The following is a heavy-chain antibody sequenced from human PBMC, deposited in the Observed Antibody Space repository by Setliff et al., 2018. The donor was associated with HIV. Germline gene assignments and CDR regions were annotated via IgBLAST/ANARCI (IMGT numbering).Heavy chain of an antibody. CDR2: ISGRGDIT. D-gene: IGHD5-12*01. Sequence: PGGSLRLSCAASGFTFNSYVMSWVRRTPGKGLEWVSAISGRGDITYYADSMKGRFTISRGNSKDTLYLQMNSLRAEDTAVYYCAPFRDGYNYFFDYWGQGTLVTVSS. CDR3: APFRDGYNYFFDY. V-gene: IGHV3-23*01. CDR1: GFTFNSYV. J-gene: IGHJ4*02.